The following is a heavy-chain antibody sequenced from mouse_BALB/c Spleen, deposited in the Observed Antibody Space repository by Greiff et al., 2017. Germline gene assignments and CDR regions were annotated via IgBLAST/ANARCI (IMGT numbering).Heavy chain of an antibody. D-gene: IGHD1-2*01. Sequence: EVKLVESGGGLVKPGGSLKLSCAASGFTFSDYYMYWVRQTPEKRLEWVATISDGGSYTYYPDSVKGRFTISRDNAKNNLYLQMSSLKSEDTAMYYCARDRDYGYDAMDYWGQGTSVTVSS. V-gene: IGHV5-4*02. CDR1: GFTFSDYY. CDR2: ISDGGSYT. J-gene: IGHJ4*01. CDR3: ARDRDYGYDAMDY.